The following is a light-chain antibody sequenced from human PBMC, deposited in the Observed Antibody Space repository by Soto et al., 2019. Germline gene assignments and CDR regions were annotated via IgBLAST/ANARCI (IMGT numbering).Light chain of an antibody. CDR3: QQSYYSWK. J-gene: IGKJ1*01. CDR2: ATS. V-gene: IGKV1-39*01. CDR1: QSISSY. Sequence: DIQLTQSPSSLSASAGDRVTISCRASQSISSYFNWYQQKPGKAPKLLIYATSSLESGVPSRFSGSGSGTDFTLTISSLQPEDFATYYCQQSYYSWKLGQGTKVDIK.